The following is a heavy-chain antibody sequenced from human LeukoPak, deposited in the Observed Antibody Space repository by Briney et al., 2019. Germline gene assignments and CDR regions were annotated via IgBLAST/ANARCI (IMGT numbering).Heavy chain of an antibody. Sequence: ASVKVSCKASGYTFTSYGISWVRQAPGQGLEWMGWISAYNGNTNYAQKLQGRVTTTTDTSTSTAYMELRSLRSDDTAVYYCARSHITMIVVPESPFDYWGQGTLVTVSS. CDR3: ARSHITMIVVPESPFDY. V-gene: IGHV1-18*01. CDR1: GYTFTSYG. J-gene: IGHJ4*02. D-gene: IGHD3-22*01. CDR2: ISAYNGNT.